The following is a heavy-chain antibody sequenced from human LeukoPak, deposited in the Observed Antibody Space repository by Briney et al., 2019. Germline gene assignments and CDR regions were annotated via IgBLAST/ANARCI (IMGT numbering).Heavy chain of an antibody. Sequence: SGTLSLTCAVYVGSFSGYYWSWIRPPPGKGLEWIGEINHSGSTNYNPSLKSRVTISVDTSKNQFSLTLSSVTAADTAVYYCARGDDSGSYFPSDYWGQGTLVTVSS. J-gene: IGHJ4*02. CDR3: ARGDDSGSYFPSDY. CDR2: INHSGST. CDR1: VGSFSGYY. D-gene: IGHD3-10*01. V-gene: IGHV4-34*01.